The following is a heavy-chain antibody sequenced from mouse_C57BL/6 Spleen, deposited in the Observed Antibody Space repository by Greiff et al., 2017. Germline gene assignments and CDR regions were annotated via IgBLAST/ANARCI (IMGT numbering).Heavy chain of an antibody. CDR3: ARNLEDLRAMDY. CDR2: ISSGGSYT. Sequence: EVQLVESGGDLAKPGGSLKLSCAASGFTFTSYGMSWVRQTPGKRLEWVATISSGGSYTYYPDSVKGRFTLPRDNAKNTPYLQMSSLESEDAAMYYCARNLEDLRAMDYWGQGTSVTVSS. CDR1: GFTFTSYG. V-gene: IGHV5-6*01. J-gene: IGHJ4*01.